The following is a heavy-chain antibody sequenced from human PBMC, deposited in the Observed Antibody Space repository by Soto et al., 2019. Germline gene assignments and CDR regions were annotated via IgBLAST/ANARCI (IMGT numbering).Heavy chain of an antibody. J-gene: IGHJ4*02. V-gene: IGHV3-53*02. Sequence: EVQLVETGGGLIQPGGSLRLSCAASGFTVSSNYMSWVRQAPGKGLEWVSVIYSGGSTYYADSVKGRFTISRANSKNSLDLQMNSLRAEDTAVYYCARTSGSYYRDWGQGTLVTVSS. CDR2: IYSGGST. CDR3: ARTSGSYYRD. CDR1: GFTVSSNY. D-gene: IGHD1-26*01.